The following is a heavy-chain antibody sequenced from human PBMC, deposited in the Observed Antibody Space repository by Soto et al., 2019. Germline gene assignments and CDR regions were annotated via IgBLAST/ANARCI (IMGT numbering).Heavy chain of an antibody. V-gene: IGHV1-69*13. J-gene: IGHJ4*02. CDR2: IIPIFGTA. Sequence: SVKVSCKASGGTFSSYAISWVRQAPGQGLEWMGGIIPIFGTANYAQKFQGRVTITADESTSTAYMELSSLRAGDTAVYYCIKEARGHSYACLWGQGTPVTVSS. CDR1: GGTFSSYA. D-gene: IGHD3-16*01. CDR3: IKEARGHSYACL.